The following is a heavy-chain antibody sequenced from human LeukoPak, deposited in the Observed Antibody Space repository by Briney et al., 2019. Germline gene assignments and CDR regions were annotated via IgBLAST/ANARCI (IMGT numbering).Heavy chain of an antibody. J-gene: IGHJ4*02. CDR2: INPNSGGT. V-gene: IGHV1-2*02. CDR3: ARVYLGVYYYGSSGYSHLDY. D-gene: IGHD3-22*01. CDR1: GYTFTDYY. Sequence: ASVKVSCKASGYTFTDYYMHWVRQAPGQGLEWMGWINPNSGGTNYAQKFQGRVTMTRDTSISTAYMELSRLRSDDTAVYYCARVYLGVYYYGSSGYSHLDYWGQGTLVTASS.